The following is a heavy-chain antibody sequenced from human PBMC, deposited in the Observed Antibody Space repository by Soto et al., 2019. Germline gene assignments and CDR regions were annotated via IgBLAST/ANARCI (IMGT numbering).Heavy chain of an antibody. J-gene: IGHJ4*02. CDR2: ISDDGSST. CDR3: AKLGSSTWSPHYYFDN. Sequence: GGSLRLSCAASEFTFSNYWMHWVRQAPGKGLVWVSRISDDGSSTTHADSVKGRFTISRDNSKNTLNLQMSSLRAEDTAVYYCAKLGSSTWSPHYYFDNWGQGCLVTVSS. V-gene: IGHV3-74*01. D-gene: IGHD6-13*01. CDR1: EFTFSNYW.